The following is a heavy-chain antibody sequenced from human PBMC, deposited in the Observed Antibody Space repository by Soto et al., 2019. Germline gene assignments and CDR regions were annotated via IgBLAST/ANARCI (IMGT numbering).Heavy chain of an antibody. D-gene: IGHD2-2*01. V-gene: IGHV4-30-2*01. J-gene: IGHJ4*02. CDR2: IYHSGTS. Sequence: PSETLSLTCAVSGDSISSGGFSWSWIRQPPGKGLEWIGYIYHSGTSFYNPSLKSRVTISVDGSKNQFSLKVNSVTAADTAVYYCARGRLVQAVTFDYWGLGTLVTVSS. CDR1: GDSISSGGFS. CDR3: ARGRLVQAVTFDY.